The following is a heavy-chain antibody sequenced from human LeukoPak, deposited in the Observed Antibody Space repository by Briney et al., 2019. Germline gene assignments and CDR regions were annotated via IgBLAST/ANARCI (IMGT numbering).Heavy chain of an antibody. CDR2: IWYDGSNK. CDR1: GFTFSSYG. V-gene: IGHV3-30*19. J-gene: IGHJ3*02. Sequence: PGGSLRLSCAASGFTFSSYGMHWVRQAPGKGLEWVAVIWYDGSNKYYADSVKGRFTISRDNSKNTLYLQMNSLRAEDTAVYYCARDPLEGGAFDIWGQGTMVTVSS. D-gene: IGHD3-3*01. CDR3: ARDPLEGGAFDI.